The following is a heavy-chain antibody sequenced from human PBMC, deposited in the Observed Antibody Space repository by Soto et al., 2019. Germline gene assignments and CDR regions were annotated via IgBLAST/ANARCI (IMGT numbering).Heavy chain of an antibody. V-gene: IGHV3-74*01. D-gene: IGHD3-10*01. CDR3: ARHVWFGESNWFDP. Sequence: EVQLVESGGGLVQPGGSLRLSCAASGFTFSSYWMHWVRQAPGTGLVWVSRINSDGSSTSYADSVKGLFTISRDNAKNTLYLQMNSLRAEDTAVYYCARHVWFGESNWFDPCGQGTLVTVAS. CDR1: GFTFSSYW. J-gene: IGHJ5*02. CDR2: INSDGSST.